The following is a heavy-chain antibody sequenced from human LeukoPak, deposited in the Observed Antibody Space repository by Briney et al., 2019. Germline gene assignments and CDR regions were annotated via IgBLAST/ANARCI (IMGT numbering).Heavy chain of an antibody. CDR2: INSNSGGT. CDR1: GYSFSDYP. J-gene: IGHJ4*02. V-gene: IGHV1-2*06. Sequence: GASVKVSCKASGYSFSDYPIHWVRQAPGQGLEWMGRINSNSGGTSSAQNFQGRVTMTRDTSITTAYMEVSGLTSDDTAVYYCARGGSGSGYLYYFDSWGQGTLVSVSS. D-gene: IGHD3-10*01. CDR3: ARGGSGSGYLYYFDS.